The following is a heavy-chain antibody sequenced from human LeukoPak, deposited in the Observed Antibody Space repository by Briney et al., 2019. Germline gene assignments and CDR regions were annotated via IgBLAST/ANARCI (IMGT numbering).Heavy chain of an antibody. V-gene: IGHV3-23*01. CDR1: GFTFSSYA. Sequence: GGSLRLSCAASGFTFSSYAMSWVRQAPGKGLEWVSAISGSGGSTYYADSVKGRFTISRDNSKNTLYLQMNSLRAEDTAVYYCANRRSGIAAAGTFDYWGQGTLVTVSS. CDR2: ISGSGGST. J-gene: IGHJ4*02. CDR3: ANRRSGIAAAGTFDY. D-gene: IGHD6-13*01.